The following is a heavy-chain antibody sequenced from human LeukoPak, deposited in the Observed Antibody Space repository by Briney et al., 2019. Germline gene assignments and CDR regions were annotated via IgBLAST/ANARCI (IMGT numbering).Heavy chain of an antibody. V-gene: IGHV1-69*04. CDR2: IIPILNIA. J-gene: IGHJ4*02. CDR1: GGTFSSYG. Sequence: GASVKVSCKASGGTFSSYGIIWVRQAPGQGLEWMGRIIPILNIADYAQKFQGRVTITADTSTSTAYMELSSLRSEDTAVYYCARADTYYYDSSGYYFGFDYWGQGTLVTVSS. CDR3: ARADTYYYDSSGYYFGFDY. D-gene: IGHD3-22*01.